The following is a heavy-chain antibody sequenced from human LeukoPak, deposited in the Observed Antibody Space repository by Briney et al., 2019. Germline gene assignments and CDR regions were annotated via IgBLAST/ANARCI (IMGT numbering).Heavy chain of an antibody. J-gene: IGHJ3*02. V-gene: IGHV3-49*04. CDR2: IRSKAYGGTT. D-gene: IGHD2-21*02. Sequence: GGSLRLSCAASGFTFSSYSMNWVRQAPGKGLEWVGFIRSKAYGGTTEYAASVKGRFTISRDDSKSIAYLQMNSLKTEDTAVYYCTRAYCGGDCYPDAFDIWGQGTMVTVSS. CDR1: GFTFSSYS. CDR3: TRAYCGGDCYPDAFDI.